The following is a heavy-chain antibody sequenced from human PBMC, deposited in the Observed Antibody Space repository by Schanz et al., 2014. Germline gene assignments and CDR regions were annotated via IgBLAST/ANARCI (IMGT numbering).Heavy chain of an antibody. CDR3: ARDEGRDGYNLAFDV. CDR1: GFTVSSNY. CDR2: IYSGGST. Sequence: VQLEESGGGVVQPGGSLRLSCAASGFTVSSNYMSWVRQAPGKGLEWVSVIYSGGSTYYADSVKGRFTISRDNSKNTLYLQMNSLRPEDTALYFCARDEGRDGYNLAFDVWGQGTLVTVSS. J-gene: IGHJ3*01. D-gene: IGHD5-12*01. V-gene: IGHV3-66*01.